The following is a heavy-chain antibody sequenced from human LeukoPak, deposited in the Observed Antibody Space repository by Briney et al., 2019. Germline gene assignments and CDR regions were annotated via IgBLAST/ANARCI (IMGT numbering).Heavy chain of an antibody. J-gene: IGHJ6*03. CDR1: GYTFTGYY. Sequence: ASVKVSCKASGYTFTGYYMHWVRQAPGQGLEWMGWINPNSGGTNYPQKFQGRVTMTRVTTISTAYMELSRLRSDDTAVYYCARAHGYCSGGSCYRSPYYYYYMDVWGKGTTVTVSS. CDR2: INPNSGGT. V-gene: IGHV1-2*02. CDR3: ARAHGYCSGGSCYRSPYYYYYMDV. D-gene: IGHD2-15*01.